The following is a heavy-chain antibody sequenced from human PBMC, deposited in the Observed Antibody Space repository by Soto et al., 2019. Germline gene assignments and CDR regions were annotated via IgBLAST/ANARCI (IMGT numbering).Heavy chain of an antibody. CDR1: GGSVNSGNYY. CDR2: IYYSGTT. V-gene: IGHV4-61*01. D-gene: IGHD4-17*01. J-gene: IGHJ5*02. Sequence: PSETLSLTCTVSGGSVNSGNYYWSWIRQAPGKGLEWIGYIYYSGTTNYNPSLMGRGTISIDKSKSQFALNLRSVTAADTAIYYCARALYGDLYNWVDPWGQGTLVTVSS. CDR3: ARALYGDLYNWVDP.